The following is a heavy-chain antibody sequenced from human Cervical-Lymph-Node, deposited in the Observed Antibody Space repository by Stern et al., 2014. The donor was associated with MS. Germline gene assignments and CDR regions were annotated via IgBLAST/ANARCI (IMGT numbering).Heavy chain of an antibody. CDR2: VLFSGTT. CDR1: GGSISGYY. V-gene: IGHV4-59*13. CDR3: ARDASSHYYDSGSSFDY. Sequence: HVQLQESGPGLVKPSETLSLTGNVSGGSISGYYWTWIRQSPGRGLEWLWSVLFSGTTKYNPSLKSRVAISVDTFKNQFSLKLKSVTAADTAVYYCARDASSHYYDSGSSFDYWGQGTLVTVSS. D-gene: IGHD3-10*01. J-gene: IGHJ4*02.